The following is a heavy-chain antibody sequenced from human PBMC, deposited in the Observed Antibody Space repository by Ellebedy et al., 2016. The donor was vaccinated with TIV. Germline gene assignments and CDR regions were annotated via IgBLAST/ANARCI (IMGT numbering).Heavy chain of an antibody. CDR3: EGSGWFVVDY. CDR1: GGSISRSGYY. D-gene: IGHD6-19*01. V-gene: IGHV4-39*07. CDR2: IHYTGCT. J-gene: IGHJ4*02. Sequence: MPSETLSLTCSVSGGSISRSGYYWGWNLQPPGKGLDWNASIHYTGCTYYNPSLKSRVPISIDTSKNQFSLNLNSVTAADTAVYYCEGSGWFVVDYWGQGTPVTVSS.